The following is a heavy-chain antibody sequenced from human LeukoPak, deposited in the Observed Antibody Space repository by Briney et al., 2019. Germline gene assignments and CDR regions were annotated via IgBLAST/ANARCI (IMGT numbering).Heavy chain of an antibody. Sequence: PGGSLRLSCAASGFTFSSYWMHWVRQAPGKGLVWVSRINSDGSSTSYADSVKGRFTISRDNAKNTLYLQMNSLRAEDTAVYYCARDGYYYDSSGQLDYWGQGTLVTVSS. D-gene: IGHD3-22*01. J-gene: IGHJ4*02. CDR1: GFTFSSYW. V-gene: IGHV3-74*01. CDR2: INSDGSST. CDR3: ARDGYYYDSSGQLDY.